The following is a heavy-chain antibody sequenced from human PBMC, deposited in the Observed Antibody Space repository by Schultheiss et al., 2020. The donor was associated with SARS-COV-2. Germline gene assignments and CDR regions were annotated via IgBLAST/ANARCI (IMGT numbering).Heavy chain of an antibody. CDR1: GFTVSSNY. Sequence: GGSLRLSCTASGFTVSSNYMTWVRQAPGKGLEWVSSISSSSSYIYYADSVKGRFTISRDNAKNSLFLEINSLRADDTAIYYCARAHREDIVVLPAAAFDYWGQGTLVTVSS. J-gene: IGHJ4*02. CDR3: ARAHREDIVVLPAAAFDY. D-gene: IGHD2-15*01. V-gene: IGHV3-21*01. CDR2: ISSSSSYI.